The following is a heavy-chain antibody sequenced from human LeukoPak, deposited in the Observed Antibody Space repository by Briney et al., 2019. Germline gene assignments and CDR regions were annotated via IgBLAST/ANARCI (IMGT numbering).Heavy chain of an antibody. V-gene: IGHV3-23*01. CDR2: IRPSGDNT. CDR3: AKVLEDTAMVTGAFDI. D-gene: IGHD5-18*01. Sequence: PGGALRLSCAASGFTFSSYDMTWVRQAPGRGLEWVSSIRPSGDNTYYGDSVKGRFTISRDNSKNTLYLQMNSLRAEDTAVYYCAKVLEDTAMVTGAFDIWGQGTMVTVSS. CDR1: GFTFSSYD. J-gene: IGHJ3*02.